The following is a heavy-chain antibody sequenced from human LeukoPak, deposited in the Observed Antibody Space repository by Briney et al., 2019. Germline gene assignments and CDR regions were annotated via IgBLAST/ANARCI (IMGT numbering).Heavy chain of an antibody. CDR2: IISVGIK. V-gene: IGHV3-53*01. CDR1: GFAVSSNY. J-gene: IGHJ3*02. D-gene: IGHD5-12*01. Sequence: GGSLRLSCAASGFAVSSNYISWVRQAQGKGLGGVSKIISVGIKSHADSVKGRFTMSRDNSKNTLDSQMNSLRAEDTAVYFCARDRHRYRGINGDGDAFDIWGQGTMVTVSS. CDR3: ARDRHRYRGINGDGDAFDI.